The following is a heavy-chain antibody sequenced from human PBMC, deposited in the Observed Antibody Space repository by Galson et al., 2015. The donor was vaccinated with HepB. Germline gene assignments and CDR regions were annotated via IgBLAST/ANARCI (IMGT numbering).Heavy chain of an antibody. J-gene: IGHJ4*02. D-gene: IGHD6-13*01. CDR1: GGTFSSYT. Sequence: SVKVSCKASGGTFSSYTISWVRQAPGQGLEWMGRIIPILGIANYAQKFQGRVTITADKSTSTAYMELSSLRSEDTAVYYCAREAVKQGSSNNFDYWGQGTLVTVSS. CDR3: AREAVKQGSSNNFDY. V-gene: IGHV1-69*04. CDR2: IIPILGIA.